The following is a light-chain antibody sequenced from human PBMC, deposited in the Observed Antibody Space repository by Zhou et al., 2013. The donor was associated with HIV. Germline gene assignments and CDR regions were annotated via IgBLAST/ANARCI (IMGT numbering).Light chain of an antibody. CDR3: QHYGYSPYT. Sequence: EIVMTQSPATLSVSPGERATLSCRASQSISSNLAWYQHKPGQAPRLLIYGVSTRATGIPARFSGSGSGTEFTLTISRLEPEDFAVYYCQHYGYSPYTFGPGTKLEI. J-gene: IGKJ2*01. CDR2: GVS. CDR1: QSISSN. V-gene: IGKV3-15*01.